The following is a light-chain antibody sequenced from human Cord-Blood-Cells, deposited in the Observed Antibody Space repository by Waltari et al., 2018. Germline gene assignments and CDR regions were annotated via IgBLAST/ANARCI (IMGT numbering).Light chain of an antibody. CDR2: EVS. CDR3: SSYAGSNNYV. Sequence: QSALTQPPSASGSPGQSVTISCTGTRSDGGGYDDVSWYQQHPGKAPKLMIYEVSKRPSGVPDRFSGSKSGNTASLTVSGLQAEDEADYYCSSYAGSNNYVFGTGTKVTVL. V-gene: IGLV2-8*01. J-gene: IGLJ1*01. CDR1: RSDGGGYDD.